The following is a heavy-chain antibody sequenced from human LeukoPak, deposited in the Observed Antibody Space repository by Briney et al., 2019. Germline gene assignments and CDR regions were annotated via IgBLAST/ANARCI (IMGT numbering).Heavy chain of an antibody. CDR1: GFTFSSYL. CDR2: INTDGSST. V-gene: IGHV3-74*01. CDR3: ARVRGVDFEY. Sequence: GGSLRLSCAASGFTFSSYLMHWVRQAPGKGLVWVSRINTDGSSTSYADSVKGRFTISRDNAKNAVYLQMNSLRAEDTAVYYCARVRGVDFEYWGQGTLVTVSS. D-gene: IGHD3-10*01. J-gene: IGHJ4*02.